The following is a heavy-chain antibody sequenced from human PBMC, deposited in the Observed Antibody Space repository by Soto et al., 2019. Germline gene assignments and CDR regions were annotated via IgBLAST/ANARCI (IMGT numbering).Heavy chain of an antibody. D-gene: IGHD5-12*01. CDR3: ARRGAGYNYDY. CDR1: GCSFPGFW. CDR2: IFPGDSDT. J-gene: IGHJ4*02. V-gene: IGHV5-51*01. Sequence: GESLKISCGASGCSFPGFWIGWVRQMPGKGLEWMGIIFPGDSDTRYSPSFQGQVTISADKSISTAYLEWSSLKASDTAMYYCARRGAGYNYDYWGQGTLVTVSS.